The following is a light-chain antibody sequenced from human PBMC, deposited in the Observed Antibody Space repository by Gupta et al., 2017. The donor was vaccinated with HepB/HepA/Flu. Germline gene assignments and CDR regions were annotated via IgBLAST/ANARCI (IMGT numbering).Light chain of an antibody. CDR2: AAS. CDR1: QGISSY. V-gene: IGKV1-9*01. Sequence: DNQLTQSPSLLSAAGGDRVTITCRASQGISSYLAWYQQKPGKAPKLLIYAASTLQSGVPSRFSGSGSGTEFTLTISSLQPEDFATYYCQQLNSYPPFTFGPGTKVDIK. CDR3: QQLNSYPPFT. J-gene: IGKJ3*01.